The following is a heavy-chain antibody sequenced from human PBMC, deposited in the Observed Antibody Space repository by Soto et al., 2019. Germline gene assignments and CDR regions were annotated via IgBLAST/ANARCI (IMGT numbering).Heavy chain of an antibody. V-gene: IGHV3-23*01. CDR1: GFTFSSYA. D-gene: IGHD2-15*01. J-gene: IGHJ5*02. CDR2: IGGSGGST. CDR3: AKSRGGVVVAATGWFDP. Sequence: EVQLLESGGGLVQPGGSLRLSCAASGFTFSSYAMSWVRQAPGKGLEWVSAIGGSGGSTYYADSVKGRFTISRDNSKNTVYPQMNSVRAEDTAVYYCAKSRGGVVVAATGWFDPWGQGSVVTVSS.